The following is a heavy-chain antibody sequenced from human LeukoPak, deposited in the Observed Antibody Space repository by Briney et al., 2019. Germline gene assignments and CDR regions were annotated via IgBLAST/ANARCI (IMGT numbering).Heavy chain of an antibody. CDR2: ISAYNGNT. J-gene: IGHJ4*02. CDR1: GYTFTSYG. D-gene: IGHD2-15*01. Sequence: ASVKVSCKASGYTFTSYGISWVRQAPGQGLEWMGWISAYNGNTNYAQKLQGRVTTTTDTSTSTAYMELRSLRSDDTAVYYCARDSNIVVVVAAKGGFDYWGQGTLVTVSS. CDR3: ARDSNIVVVVAAKGGFDY. V-gene: IGHV1-18*01.